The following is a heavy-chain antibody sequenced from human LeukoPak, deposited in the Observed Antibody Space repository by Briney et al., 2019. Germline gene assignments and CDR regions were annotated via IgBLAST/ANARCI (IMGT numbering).Heavy chain of an antibody. CDR3: AKTTTGYSSGRYPGWPADY. Sequence: GGSLTLSCAAYGFTFNSYAMYWVRQAPGKGLEWVSGIFGSGGSPHYADSVKGRFTISRDNSKNTVYLQMSSLRAEDTAVYYCAKTTTGYSSGRYPGWPADYWGQGSLVTVS. V-gene: IGHV3-23*01. CDR1: GFTFNSYA. D-gene: IGHD6-19*01. J-gene: IGHJ4*02. CDR2: IFGSGGSP.